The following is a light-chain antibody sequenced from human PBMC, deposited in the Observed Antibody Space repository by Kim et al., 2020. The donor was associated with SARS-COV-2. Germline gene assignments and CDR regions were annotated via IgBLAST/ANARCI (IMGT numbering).Light chain of an antibody. Sequence: DIVMTQSPDSLAVSLGERATINCKSSQSVLYSSNNKNYLAWYQQKAGQPPKLLINWASTRESGVPDRFSGSGSGTDFTLTISSLQAEDVAVYSCQQFYSTPLTFGGGTKVDIK. CDR2: WAS. V-gene: IGKV4-1*01. J-gene: IGKJ4*01. CDR1: QSVLYSSNNKNY. CDR3: QQFYSTPLT.